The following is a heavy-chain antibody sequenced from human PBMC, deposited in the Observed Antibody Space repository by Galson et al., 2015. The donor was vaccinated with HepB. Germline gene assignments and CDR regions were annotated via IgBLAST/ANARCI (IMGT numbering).Heavy chain of an antibody. CDR3: ARDKTPITIFGVVIPENWFDP. V-gene: IGHV1-3*01. CDR2: INAGNGNT. Sequence: SVKVSCKASGYTFTGYYMHWVRQAPGQGLEWMGWINAGNGNTKYSQKFQGRVTITRDTSASTAYMGLSSLRSEDTAVYYCARDKTPITIFGVVIPENWFDPWGQGTLVTVSS. D-gene: IGHD3-3*01. CDR1: GYTFTGYY. J-gene: IGHJ5*02.